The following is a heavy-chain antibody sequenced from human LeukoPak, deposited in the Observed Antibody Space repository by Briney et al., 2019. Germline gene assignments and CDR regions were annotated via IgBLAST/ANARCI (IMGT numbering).Heavy chain of an antibody. CDR1: GFAFNTYA. CDR2: ISYDGRDI. V-gene: IGHV3-30-3*01. J-gene: IGHJ4*02. D-gene: IGHD6-19*01. Sequence: GGSLRLSCAASGFAFNTYALHWVRQTPDKGLAWVAVISYDGRDIYYADSVKGRFTISRDNSKNTLYLQMNSLRAEDTAVYYCARDGWQWLVAYFDYWGQGTLVTVSS. CDR3: ARDGWQWLVAYFDY.